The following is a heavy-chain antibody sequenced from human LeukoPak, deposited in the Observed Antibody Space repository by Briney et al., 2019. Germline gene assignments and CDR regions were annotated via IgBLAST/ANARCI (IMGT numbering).Heavy chain of an antibody. CDR3: ARHRGPSLAPVGTSYYFDY. J-gene: IGHJ4*02. D-gene: IGHD6-13*01. Sequence: ASVKVSCKASGYTFTSYGISWVRQAPGQGLEWMGWISAYNGNTNYAQKLQGRVTMTTDTSTSTAYMELRSLRSDDTAVYYCARHRGPSLAPVGTSYYFDYWGQGTLVTVSS. CDR2: ISAYNGNT. CDR1: GYTFTSYG. V-gene: IGHV1-18*01.